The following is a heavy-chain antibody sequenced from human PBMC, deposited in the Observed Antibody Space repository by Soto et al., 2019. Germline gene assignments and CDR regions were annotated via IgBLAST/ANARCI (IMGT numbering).Heavy chain of an antibody. J-gene: IGHJ4*02. V-gene: IGHV4-34*01. D-gene: IGHD6-19*01. CDR2: INHSGSI. Sequence: SETLSLTCAVYGGSFSGYYWSWIRQPPGKGLEWIGEINHSGSINYNPSLKSRVTISVDTSKNHFSLKLSSVTAADTAVYYCARGSQWLDYWGQGTLVTVSS. CDR3: ARGSQWLDY. CDR1: GGSFSGYY.